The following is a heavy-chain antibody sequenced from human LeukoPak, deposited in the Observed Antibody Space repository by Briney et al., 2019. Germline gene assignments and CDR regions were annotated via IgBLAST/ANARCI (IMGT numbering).Heavy chain of an antibody. CDR3: ARDRVVRGGRDLDY. CDR1: GGTFGSYA. J-gene: IGHJ4*02. V-gene: IGHV1-69*05. CDR2: IIPIFGTA. D-gene: IGHD3-10*01. Sequence: SVKVSCKASGGTFGSYAISWVRQAPGQGLEWMGGIIPIFGTANYAQKFQGRVTITTDESTSTAYMELRSLRSDDTAVYYCARDRVVRGGRDLDYWGQGTLVTVSS.